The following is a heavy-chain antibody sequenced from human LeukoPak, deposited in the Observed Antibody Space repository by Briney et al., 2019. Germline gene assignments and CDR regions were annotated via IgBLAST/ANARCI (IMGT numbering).Heavy chain of an antibody. D-gene: IGHD5-18*01. J-gene: IGHJ4*02. CDR1: GFIFSSYA. V-gene: IGHV3-21*01. CDR2: MSSSGSYI. Sequence: GGSLRLSCAASGFIFSSYAMNWVRQAPGKGLEWVSFMSSSGSYIYYADSVKGRFTISRDNAKNSLYLQMNSLRAEDTAVYYCARDLTTSMAYYFDCWGQGTLVTVSS. CDR3: ARDLTTSMAYYFDC.